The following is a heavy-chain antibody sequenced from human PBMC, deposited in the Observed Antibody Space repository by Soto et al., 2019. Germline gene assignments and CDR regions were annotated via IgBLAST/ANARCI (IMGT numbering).Heavy chain of an antibody. Sequence: GGSLRLSCAASGFTFSDAWMSWVRRAPGKGLDWDGRIKSKSDGGTTEYAAPVRGRFTISRDDSKNTLYLQMNSLKTEDTAVYYCTTDLWRIAVVVGSTGYFNPWGQGTPVTVSS. D-gene: IGHD2-15*01. CDR3: TTDLWRIAVVVGSTGYFNP. CDR2: IKSKSDGGTT. V-gene: IGHV3-15*01. J-gene: IGHJ5*02. CDR1: GFTFSDAW.